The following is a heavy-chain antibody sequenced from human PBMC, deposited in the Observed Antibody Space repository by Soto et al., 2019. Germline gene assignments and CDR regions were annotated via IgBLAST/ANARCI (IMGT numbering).Heavy chain of an antibody. J-gene: IGHJ4*02. Sequence: EVQLVESGGGLIQPGGSLRLSCAASGFTVSSNYMSWVRQAPGKGLEWVSVIYSGGSTYYADSVKGRFTISRDNSKNTLYLQMNSLRAEDTAVYYWAVGILHYVFWSGYLPPFDYWGQGTLVTVSS. CDR3: AVGILHYVFWSGYLPPFDY. CDR2: IYSGGST. D-gene: IGHD3-3*01. V-gene: IGHV3-53*01. CDR1: GFTVSSNY.